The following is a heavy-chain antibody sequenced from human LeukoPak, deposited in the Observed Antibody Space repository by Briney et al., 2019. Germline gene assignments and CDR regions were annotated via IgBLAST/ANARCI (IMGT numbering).Heavy chain of an antibody. CDR2: ISSSSSYI. Sequence: PGGSLRLSCAASGFTFSSYSMNWVRQAPGKGLEWVSSISSSSSYIYYADSVKGRFTISRDNAKNSLYLQMNSLRAEDTAVYYCARDRARGELRGRDFDYWGQGTLVTVSS. CDR3: ARDRARGELRGRDFDY. J-gene: IGHJ4*02. D-gene: IGHD1-26*01. V-gene: IGHV3-21*01. CDR1: GFTFSSYS.